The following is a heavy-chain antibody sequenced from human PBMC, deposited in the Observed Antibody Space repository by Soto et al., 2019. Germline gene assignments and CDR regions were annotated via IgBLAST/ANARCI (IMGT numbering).Heavy chain of an antibody. D-gene: IGHD3-3*01. CDR2: IYTSGST. J-gene: IGHJ6*02. V-gene: IGHV4-4*07. Sequence: QVQLKESGPGLVKPSETLSLTCTVSGGSIMSYYWSWVRQPAGKPLEWIGRIYTSGSTNYNPSLKSRVSMSVDTSKIQFSLESPSVTAADTAVYYCARDGASGFGMDVWGLGTTGTVSS. CDR3: ARDGASGFGMDV. CDR1: GGSIMSYY.